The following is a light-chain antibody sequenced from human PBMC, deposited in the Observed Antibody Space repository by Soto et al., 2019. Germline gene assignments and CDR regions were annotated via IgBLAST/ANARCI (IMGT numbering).Light chain of an antibody. CDR1: QSISNY. J-gene: IGKJ1*01. CDR3: QQSYSSPPWT. Sequence: DFQMTQSPSSLSASVGDRVTITCRAGQSISNYLNWYQQKPGKAPKLLIYAACSLQSGVPSRFRGSGSGTDFTLTISSLQPEDFATYYCQQSYSSPPWTFGQGTKVEIK. V-gene: IGKV1-39*01. CDR2: AAC.